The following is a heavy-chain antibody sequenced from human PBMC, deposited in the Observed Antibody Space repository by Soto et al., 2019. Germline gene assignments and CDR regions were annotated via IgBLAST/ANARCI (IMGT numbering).Heavy chain of an antibody. CDR2: ISYDGSNK. D-gene: IGHD2-15*01. CDR3: ASLSSIIVVVVADTNWFDP. CDR1: GFTFSSYA. J-gene: IGHJ5*02. V-gene: IGHV3-30-3*01. Sequence: GGSLRLSCAASGFTFSSYAMHWVRQAPGKGLEWVAVISYDGSNKYYADSVKGRFTISRDNSKNTLYLQMNSLRAEDTAVYYCASLSSIIVVVVADTNWFDPWGQGTLVTVSS.